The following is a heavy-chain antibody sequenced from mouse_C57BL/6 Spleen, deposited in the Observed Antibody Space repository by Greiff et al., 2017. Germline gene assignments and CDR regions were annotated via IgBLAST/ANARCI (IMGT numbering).Heavy chain of an antibody. CDR1: GYAFSSSW. CDR3: AIYSTWFAY. CDR2: IYPGDGDT. Sequence: VQLQQSGPELVKPGASVKISCKASGYAFSSSWMNWVKQRPGKGLEWIGRIYPGDGDTNYNGKFKGKATLTADKSSSTAYMQLSSLTSEDSAVYFCAIYSTWFAYWGQGTLVTVSA. J-gene: IGHJ3*01. V-gene: IGHV1-82*01. D-gene: IGHD2-5*01.